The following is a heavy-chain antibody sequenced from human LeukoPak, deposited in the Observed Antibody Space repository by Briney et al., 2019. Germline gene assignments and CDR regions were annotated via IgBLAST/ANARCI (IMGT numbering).Heavy chain of an antibody. CDR2: ISSNGGST. J-gene: IGHJ4*02. D-gene: IGHD6-13*01. V-gene: IGHV3-64*01. CDR1: GFTFSSYA. Sequence: GGSLRLSCAASGFTFSSYAMHWVRQAPGKGLEYVSAISSNGGSTYYANSVKGRFTISRDNSKNTLYLQMGSLRAEDMAVYYCARGIAAAEIDYWGQGTLVTVSS. CDR3: ARGIAAAEIDY.